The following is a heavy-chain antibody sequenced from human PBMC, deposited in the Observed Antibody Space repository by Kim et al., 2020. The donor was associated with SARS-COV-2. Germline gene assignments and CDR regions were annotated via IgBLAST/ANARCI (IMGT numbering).Heavy chain of an antibody. D-gene: IGHD3-9*01. V-gene: IGHV1-69*01. Sequence: TSNYAQKFQGRVTITADESTSTAYMEQSSLRSEDTAVYYCVRILTGYFDYWGQGTLVTVSS. J-gene: IGHJ4*02. CDR3: VRILTGYFDY. CDR2: TS.